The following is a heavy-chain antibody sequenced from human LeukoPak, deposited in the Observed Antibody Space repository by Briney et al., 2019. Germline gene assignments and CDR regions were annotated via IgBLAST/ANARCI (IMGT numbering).Heavy chain of an antibody. J-gene: IGHJ4*02. CDR3: TKSSGYYPEY. Sequence: GGSLRLSCAASGFTFSSYGMHWVRQAPGKGLEWVALIWYDGSNKYYADSVKGRFTISRDNSKNTLYLQMNSLRAEDTAVYYCTKSSGYYPEYWGQGTLVTVSS. D-gene: IGHD3-22*01. CDR1: GFTFSSYG. V-gene: IGHV3-33*06. CDR2: IWYDGSNK.